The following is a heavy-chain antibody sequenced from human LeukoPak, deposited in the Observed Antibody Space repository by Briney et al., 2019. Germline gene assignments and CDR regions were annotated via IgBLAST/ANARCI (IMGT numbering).Heavy chain of an antibody. CDR1: GGTFSSYA. D-gene: IGHD3-3*01. J-gene: IGHJ5*02. V-gene: IGHV1-69*06. Sequence: SVKVSCKASGGTFSSYAISWVRQAPGQGLEWMGGIIPIFGTANYAQKFQGRVTITADKSTSTAYMELSSLRSEDTAVYYCATGGTADYDFWSGYQGAINWFDPWGQGTLVTVSS. CDR3: ATGGTADYDFWSGYQGAINWFDP. CDR2: IIPIFGTA.